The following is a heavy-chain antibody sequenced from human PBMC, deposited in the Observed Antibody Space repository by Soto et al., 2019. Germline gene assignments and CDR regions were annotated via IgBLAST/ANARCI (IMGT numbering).Heavy chain of an antibody. CDR3: TREQSDDNYFDP. V-gene: IGHV4-59*01. CDR1: GSSISSYY. J-gene: IGHJ5*02. D-gene: IGHD6-19*01. CDR2: VYYSGGT. Sequence: SETLSLTCNVSGSSISSYYWSWIRQPPGKGLEWIGYVYYSGGTNYNPSLKSRVTISLDKSKSQFSLRLISVTAADTAVYYCTREQSDDNYFDPWGQGTLVTVSS.